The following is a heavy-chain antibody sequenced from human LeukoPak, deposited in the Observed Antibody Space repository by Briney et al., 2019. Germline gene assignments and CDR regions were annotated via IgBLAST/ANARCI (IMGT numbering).Heavy chain of an antibody. CDR2: IIPIFGTA. CDR3: ARDQDYSNYVVPSYYYYYGMDV. D-gene: IGHD4-11*01. J-gene: IGHJ6*02. V-gene: IGHV1-69*13. CDR1: GGTFSSYA. Sequence: ASVKVSCKASGGTFSSYAISGVRQAPGQGLEWMGGIIPIFGTANYAQKFQGRVTITADESTSTAYMELSSLRSEDTAVYYCARDQDYSNYVVPSYYYYYGMDVWGQGTTVTVSS.